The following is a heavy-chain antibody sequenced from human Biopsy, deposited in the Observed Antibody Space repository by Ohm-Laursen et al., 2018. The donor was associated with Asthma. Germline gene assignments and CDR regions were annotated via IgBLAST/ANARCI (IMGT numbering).Heavy chain of an antibody. CDR1: GRHFGSYN. CDR2: ITFDGSTQ. J-gene: IGHJ4*02. CDR3: LRDTLGYYVDI. Sequence: SLRLSCSASGRHFGSYNMHWARQAPGKGLEWVAVITFDGSTQHYGDSVKGRFTISRDNSKTMLFLQMNSLRAEDTAVYYCLRDTLGYYVDIWGQGTQVTVSS. D-gene: IGHD3-10*02. V-gene: IGHV3-30-3*01.